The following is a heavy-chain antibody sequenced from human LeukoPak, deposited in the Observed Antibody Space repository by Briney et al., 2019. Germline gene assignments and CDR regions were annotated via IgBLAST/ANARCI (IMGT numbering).Heavy chain of an antibody. V-gene: IGHV4-4*07. CDR2: IYTTGST. Sequence: KPSETLSLTCTVSGGSISSYYWSWIRQPAGKGLEWIGRIYTTGSTNYNPSLKSRVTISLDTSKNQFSLKLSSVSAEDTALYYCARGRLGGSYYRPVEYWGQGTLVTVSS. CDR1: GGSISSYY. CDR3: ARGRLGGSYYRPVEY. D-gene: IGHD1-26*01. J-gene: IGHJ4*02.